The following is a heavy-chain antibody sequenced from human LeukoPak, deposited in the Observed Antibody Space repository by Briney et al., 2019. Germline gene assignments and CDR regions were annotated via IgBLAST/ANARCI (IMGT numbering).Heavy chain of an antibody. CDR3: ARELLAAAGFFDY. CDR2: IYYSGST. Sequence: SETLSLTCTVSGGSISSGDYYWSWIRQPPGKGLEWIGYIYYSGSTYYNPSLKSRVTISVDTSKNQFSLKLSSVTAADTAVYYCARELLAAAGFFDYWGQGTLVTVSS. D-gene: IGHD6-13*01. J-gene: IGHJ4*02. CDR1: GGSISSGDYY. V-gene: IGHV4-30-4*01.